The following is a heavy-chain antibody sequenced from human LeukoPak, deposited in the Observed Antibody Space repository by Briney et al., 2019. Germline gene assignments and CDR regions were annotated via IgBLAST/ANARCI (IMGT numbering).Heavy chain of an antibody. Sequence: SETLSLTCTVSGGSISSGGYYWSWIRQHPGKGLEWIGYIYYSGSTYYNPSLKSRVTISVDTSKNQFSLKLSSVTAADTAVYYCARDRLSAPSLYYYYMDVWGKGTTVTVSS. D-gene: IGHD6-19*01. CDR3: ARDRLSAPSLYYYYMDV. J-gene: IGHJ6*03. CDR1: GGSISSGGYY. V-gene: IGHV4-31*03. CDR2: IYYSGST.